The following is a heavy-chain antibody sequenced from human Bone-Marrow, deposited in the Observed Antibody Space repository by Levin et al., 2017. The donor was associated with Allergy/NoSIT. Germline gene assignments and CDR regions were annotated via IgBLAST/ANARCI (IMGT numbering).Heavy chain of an antibody. CDR3: AREGGSGGYTLFLPY. CDR1: GFSISSGYY. Sequence: SQTLSLTCDVSGFSISSGYYWAWIRQPPGKGLEWIGSIFHNGITYQNPSLKSRVAISVDTSENQFSLRLTSVTAADTAVYFCAREGGSGGYTLFLPYWGQGILVNVAS. CDR2: IFHNGIT. V-gene: IGHV4-38-2*02. J-gene: IGHJ4*02. D-gene: IGHD3-10*01.